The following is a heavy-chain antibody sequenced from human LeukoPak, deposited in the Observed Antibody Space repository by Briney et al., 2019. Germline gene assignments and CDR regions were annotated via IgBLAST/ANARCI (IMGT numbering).Heavy chain of an antibody. V-gene: IGHV3-23*01. CDR2: ISDSGGRT. Sequence: PGGSLRLSCAVSGITLSNYGMSWVGQAPGKGLEGAAVISDSGGRTNYADSVKGRFTISRDNPKNTLYLQMNSLRAEDTAVYFCAKRGVVIRVILVGFHKEAYYFDSWGQGALVTVSS. CDR1: GITLSNYG. CDR3: AKRGVVIRVILVGFHKEAYYFDS. D-gene: IGHD3-22*01. J-gene: IGHJ4*02.